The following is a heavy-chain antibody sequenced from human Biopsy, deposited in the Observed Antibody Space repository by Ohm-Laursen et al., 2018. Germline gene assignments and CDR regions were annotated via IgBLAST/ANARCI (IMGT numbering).Heavy chain of an antibody. J-gene: IGHJ5*02. CDR2: IIPIFDTP. V-gene: IGHV1-69*06. D-gene: IGHD3-10*01. Sequence: SSVTVSCKVSGGTFSSYVISWVRQAPEHGLEWMGRIIPIFDTPTYAPDFQGRVTFTADKSTGTVHLYLRSLRSEDPAVYYCAGGAAKGNPNDHWGQGTLVTVSS. CDR3: AGGAAKGNPNDH. CDR1: GGTFSSYV.